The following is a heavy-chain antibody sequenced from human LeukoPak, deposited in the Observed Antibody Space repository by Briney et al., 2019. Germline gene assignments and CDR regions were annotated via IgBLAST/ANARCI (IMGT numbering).Heavy chain of an antibody. Sequence: GSLRLSCAASGFTVSSNYMSWVRQPPGKGLEWIGEINHSGSTNYNPSLKSRVTISVDTSKNQFSLKLSSVTAADTAVYYCARVPSYRQWLVRGAFDIWGQGTMVTVSS. CDR3: ARVPSYRQWLVRGAFDI. CDR1: GFTVSSNY. J-gene: IGHJ3*02. V-gene: IGHV4-34*01. D-gene: IGHD6-19*01. CDR2: INHSGST.